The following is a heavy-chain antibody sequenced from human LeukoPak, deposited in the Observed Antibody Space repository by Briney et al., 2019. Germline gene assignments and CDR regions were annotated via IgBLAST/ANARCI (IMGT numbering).Heavy chain of an antibody. Sequence: AGGSLRLSCAASGFNVSSNYMNWVRQAPGEWLDWVSVHYTRASTYYADSVKGRYTISRDNSKNTLYLQMKSLRTEDTAAYYRARRGPTDDSLAYWGKGTLVTVSS. CDR2: HYTRAST. D-gene: IGHD4-11*01. CDR3: ARRGPTDDSLAY. CDR1: GFNVSSNY. J-gene: IGHJ1*01. V-gene: IGHV3-66*02.